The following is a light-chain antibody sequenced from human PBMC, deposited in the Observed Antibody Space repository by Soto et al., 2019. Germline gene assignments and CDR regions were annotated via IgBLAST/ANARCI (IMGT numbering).Light chain of an antibody. CDR1: SSDVGGYYY. CDR2: DVS. Sequence: QSALTQPRSVSGSPGHSVTISCTGTSSDVGGYYYVSWYQHHPGKAPKLMIYDVSKRPSGVPDRFSGSKSGNTASLTISGLQPEDEADYYCCSYAGTLRLFGGGTKLTVL. CDR3: CSYAGTLRL. V-gene: IGLV2-11*01. J-gene: IGLJ2*01.